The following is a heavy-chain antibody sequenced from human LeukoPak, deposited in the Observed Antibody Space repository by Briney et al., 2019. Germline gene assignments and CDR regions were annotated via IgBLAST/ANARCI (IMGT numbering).Heavy chain of an antibody. Sequence: SVKVSCKASGGTFSSYAISWVRQAPGQGLEWMGGIIPIFSTANYAQKFQGRVTITADESTSTAYMELSSLRSEDTAVYYCARTFGYDYSYWFDPWGQGTLVTVSS. CDR2: IIPIFSTA. CDR1: GGTFSSYA. J-gene: IGHJ5*02. CDR3: ARTFGYDYSYWFDP. D-gene: IGHD4-11*01. V-gene: IGHV1-69*13.